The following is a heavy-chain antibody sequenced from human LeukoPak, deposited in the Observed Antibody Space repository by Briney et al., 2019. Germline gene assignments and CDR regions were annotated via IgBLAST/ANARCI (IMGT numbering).Heavy chain of an antibody. D-gene: IGHD2-21*02. CDR2: ISSSSSYI. CDR1: GFTFSSYY. J-gene: IGHJ3*02. V-gene: IGHV3-21*01. Sequence: PGGSLRLSCAASGFTFSSYYMNWVRQAPGKGLEWVSSISSSSSYIYYADSVKGRFTISRDNAKNSLYLQMNSLRAEDTAVYYCARDWACCGGDCYWTDAFDIWGQGTMVTVSS. CDR3: ARDWACCGGDCYWTDAFDI.